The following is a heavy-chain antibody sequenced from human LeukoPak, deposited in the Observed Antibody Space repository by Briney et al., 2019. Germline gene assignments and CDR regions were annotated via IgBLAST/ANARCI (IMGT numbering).Heavy chain of an antibody. CDR3: ASPWASDAFDI. CDR1: GFIFSDYY. V-gene: IGHV3-11*04. J-gene: IGHJ3*02. Sequence: GGSLRLSCAASGFIFSDYYMSWIRQAPGKGLEWVSYISNGGTTMYYADSVKGRFTISRDNAKNSLYLQMNSLRAEDTAVYYCASPWASDAFDIWGQGTMVTVSS. CDR2: ISNGGTTM.